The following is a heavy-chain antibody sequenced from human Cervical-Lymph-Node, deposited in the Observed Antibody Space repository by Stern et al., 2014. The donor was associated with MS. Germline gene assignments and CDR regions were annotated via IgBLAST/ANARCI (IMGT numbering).Heavy chain of an antibody. CDR3: ARRYADYFDY. CDR2: IFPGDSNT. D-gene: IGHD3-16*01. V-gene: IGHV5-51*01. Sequence: EVQLVXSGAEVKKPGESLKISCKGAGDSFSNYWIGWVRQMPGKGLEWMGIIFPGDSNTRYSPSFQGQVTISADTSISTAYLQWSSLKASDTAVYYCARRYADYFDYWGQGSLVTVSS. CDR1: GDSFSNYW. J-gene: IGHJ4*02.